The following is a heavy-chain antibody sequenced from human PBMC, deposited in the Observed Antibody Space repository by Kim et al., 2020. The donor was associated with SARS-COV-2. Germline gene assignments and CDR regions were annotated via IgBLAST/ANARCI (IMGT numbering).Heavy chain of an antibody. V-gene: IGHV3-72*01. CDR1: GFTFNDYY. D-gene: IGHD3-3*01. Sequence: GGSLRLSCATSGFTFNDYYMDWVRQAPGKGLEWVARSRNKARSFTTDYAASVKGRFTVSRDDSETSLYLYMNSLKTEDTAMYYCTRTSYGANYFTYYWGQGTLVTVSS. CDR3: TRTSYGANYFTYY. J-gene: IGHJ4*02. CDR2: SRNKARSFTT.